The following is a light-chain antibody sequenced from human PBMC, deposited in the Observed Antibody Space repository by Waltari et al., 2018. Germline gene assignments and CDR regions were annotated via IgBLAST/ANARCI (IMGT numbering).Light chain of an antibody. V-gene: IGLV4-69*01. J-gene: IGLJ3*02. CDR3: QTGGHGTWV. Sequence: QRPEKGPGYLMKVNSDCSHNKGDEIPDRFSGSSSGSERDLTISSVQSEDEADYYCQTGGHGTWVFGGGTTLTVL. CDR2: VNSDCSH.